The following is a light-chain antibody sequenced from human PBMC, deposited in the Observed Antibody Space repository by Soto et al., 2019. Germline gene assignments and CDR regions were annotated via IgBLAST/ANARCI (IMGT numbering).Light chain of an antibody. V-gene: IGLV2-14*01. Sequence: SFLTHPASFSVSPGHSSTISCTGTSSDVGGYNYVSWYQQHPGKAPKLMIYEVSNRPSGVSNRFSGSKSGNTASLTISGLQPEDEDDYYCSSYTSSRNGVFGTGKKVNVL. CDR2: EVS. CDR3: SSYTSSRNGV. CDR1: SSDVGGYNY. J-gene: IGLJ1*01.